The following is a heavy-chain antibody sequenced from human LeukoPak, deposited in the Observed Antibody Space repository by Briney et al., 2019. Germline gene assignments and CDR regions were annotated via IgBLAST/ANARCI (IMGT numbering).Heavy chain of an antibody. J-gene: IGHJ5*02. Sequence: ASVTVSFTVSGYTLTELSMQWVRQAPGKGEERMGGFDIEDGETNYTQKFLGRVSMSEDTSTDTAYMELISLRSEDTAVYYCATTASNCCYDLGWFDHWGQGTLVTVSS. CDR2: FDIEDGET. V-gene: IGHV1-24*01. D-gene: IGHD5-12*01. CDR1: GYTLTELS. CDR3: ATTASNCCYDLGWFDH.